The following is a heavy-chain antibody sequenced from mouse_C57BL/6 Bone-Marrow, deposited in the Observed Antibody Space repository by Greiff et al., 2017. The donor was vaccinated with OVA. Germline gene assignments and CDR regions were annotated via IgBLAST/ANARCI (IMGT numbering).Heavy chain of an antibody. CDR2: IDPSDSYT. V-gene: IGHV1-50*01. J-gene: IGHJ1*03. CDR3: ARNYYGSSWYFDV. D-gene: IGHD1-1*01. CDR1: GYTFTSYW. Sequence: VQLQQPGAELVEPGASVKLSCKASGYTFTSYWMQWVKQRPGQGLEWIGEIDPSDSYTNYNQKFKGKATLTVDTSSSTAYMQLSSLTSEDSAVYYCARNYYGSSWYFDVWGTGTTVTVSS.